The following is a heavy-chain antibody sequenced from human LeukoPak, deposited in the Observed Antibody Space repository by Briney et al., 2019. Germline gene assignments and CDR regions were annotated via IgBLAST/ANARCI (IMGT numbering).Heavy chain of an antibody. CDR1: GGTSSSYA. D-gene: IGHD3-9*01. CDR2: IIPIFGTA. V-gene: IGHV1-69*05. J-gene: IGHJ6*03. Sequence: SVKFSCTASGGTSSSYAISWVRKARGQGLGWMGGIIPIFGTANYAKKFQGRATITTDESTSTAYMELSSRRSETAAGYSCTRVPAIECEILTGSGWAPYYYMDVWGKGTTVTDSS. CDR3: TRVPAIECEILTGSGWAPYYYMDV.